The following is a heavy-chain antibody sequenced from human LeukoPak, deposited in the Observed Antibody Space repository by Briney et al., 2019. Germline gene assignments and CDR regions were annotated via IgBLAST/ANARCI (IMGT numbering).Heavy chain of an antibody. D-gene: IGHD5-24*01. CDR1: GFTFSNYW. J-gene: IGHJ5*02. CDR3: ARASDPWLQLT. CDR2: IKQDGSQK. Sequence: GGSLRLSCAASGFTFSNYWMVWVRQAPGRGLEWVGNIKQDGSQKRYADSVRDRFTISRDNALTSLYLQMNSLRAEDTAVYYCARASDPWLQLTWGQGTLVTVSA. V-gene: IGHV3-7*05.